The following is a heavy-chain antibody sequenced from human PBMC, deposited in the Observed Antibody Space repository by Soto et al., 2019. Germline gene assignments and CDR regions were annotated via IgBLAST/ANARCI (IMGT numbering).Heavy chain of an antibody. D-gene: IGHD2-21*02. CDR3: LGFVVVTAIIGY. Sequence: GGSLRLCCAASGFTFSSYSMNWVRQAPGKGLEWVSYISSSSTIYYADSVKGRFTISRDNAKNSLYLQMNSLRDEDTAVYYCLGFVVVTAIIGYWGQGTLVTVSS. J-gene: IGHJ4*02. V-gene: IGHV3-48*02. CDR1: GFTFSSYS. CDR2: ISSSSTI.